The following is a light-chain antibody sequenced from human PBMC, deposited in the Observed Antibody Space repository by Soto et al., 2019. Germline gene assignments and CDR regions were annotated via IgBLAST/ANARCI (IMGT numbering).Light chain of an antibody. CDR3: HHYKNFPPYT. V-gene: IGKV3D-15*01. CDR1: QTIGSD. Sequence: DIVMTLSPATLSVSPGETATLSCRASQTIGSDLAWYQQKPGQTPRLLIFGASNRATGIPARFSGSGSGTDFTLTISSLQSEDFAVYYCHHYKNFPPYTFGQGTKLEIK. CDR2: GAS. J-gene: IGKJ2*01.